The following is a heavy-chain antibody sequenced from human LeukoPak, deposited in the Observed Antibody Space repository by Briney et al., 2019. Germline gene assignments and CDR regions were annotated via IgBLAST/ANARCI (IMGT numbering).Heavy chain of an antibody. CDR2: ISYDGSNK. V-gene: IGHV3-30-3*01. CDR1: GFTFSSYA. D-gene: IGHD6-19*01. Sequence: GGSLRLSCAASGFTFSSYAMHWVRQAPGKGLEWVAVISYDGSNKYYADSVKGRFTISRDNSKNTLYLQMNSLRAEDTAVYYCARGNPVAVVTGLDYWGQGTLVTVSS. J-gene: IGHJ4*02. CDR3: ARGNPVAVVTGLDY.